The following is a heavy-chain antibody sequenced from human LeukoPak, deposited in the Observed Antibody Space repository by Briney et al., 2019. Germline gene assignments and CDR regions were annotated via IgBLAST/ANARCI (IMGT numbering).Heavy chain of an antibody. V-gene: IGHV4-61*08. CDR1: GGSISSGGYY. CDR2: IYYSGST. D-gene: IGHD2-2*01. CDR3: ASSIGYCSSNSCPRPFDY. Sequence: SETLSLTCTVSGGSISSGGYYWSWIRQPPGKGLEWIGYIYYSGSTNYNPSLKSRVTISVDTSKNQFSLKLSSVTAADTAVYYCASSIGYCSSNSCPRPFDYWGQGTLATVSS. J-gene: IGHJ4*02.